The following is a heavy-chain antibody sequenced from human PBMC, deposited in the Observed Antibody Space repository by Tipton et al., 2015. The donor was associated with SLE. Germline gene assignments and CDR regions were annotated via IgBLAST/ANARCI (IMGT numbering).Heavy chain of an antibody. J-gene: IGHJ4*02. V-gene: IGHV3-23*04. CDR3: AKGLAARTDY. Sequence: QLVQSGGGLVQPGGTLRLSCAASGFTFSSYGMSWVRQAPGKGLEGVSAISGSGGSTYYADSVKGRFTIARDNSKNTLYLQMNSLTAEDTAVYYCAKGLAARTDYWGQGSLVTVSS. CDR1: GFTFSSYG. D-gene: IGHD6-6*01. CDR2: ISGSGGST.